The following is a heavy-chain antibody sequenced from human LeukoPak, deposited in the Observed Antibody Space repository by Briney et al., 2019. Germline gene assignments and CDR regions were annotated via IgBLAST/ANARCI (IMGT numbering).Heavy chain of an antibody. CDR3: AKADSRAGYYYMDV. Sequence: GGSLRLSCAASGFTFSSYWMHWVRQAPGKGLVWVSRINSDGSSTSYADSVKGRFTISRDNAKNSLYLQMNSLRAEDTALYYCAKADSRAGYYYMDVWGKGTTVTISS. J-gene: IGHJ6*03. CDR2: INSDGSST. V-gene: IGHV3-74*01. D-gene: IGHD2-21*02. CDR1: GFTFSSYW.